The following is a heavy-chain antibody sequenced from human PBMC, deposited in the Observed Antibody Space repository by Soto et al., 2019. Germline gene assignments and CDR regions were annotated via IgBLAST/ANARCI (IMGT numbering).Heavy chain of an antibody. CDR3: ARETGF. V-gene: IGHV4-59*01. J-gene: IGHJ4*02. CDR1: GGSISSYY. Sequence: SETLSLTCTVSGGSISSYYWSWIRQPPGKGLEWIGYIYYSGSTNYNPSLKSRVTISVDTSKNQFSLKLSSVTAADTAVYYCARETGFWGQGTLVTVSS. CDR2: IYYSGST.